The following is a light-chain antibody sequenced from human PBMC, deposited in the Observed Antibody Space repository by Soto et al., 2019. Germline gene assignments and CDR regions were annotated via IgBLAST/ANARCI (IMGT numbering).Light chain of an antibody. CDR1: SSDVGDNY. V-gene: IGLV2-8*01. J-gene: IGLJ1*01. Sequence: QSALAQPPSASGSPGQSVTISCTGTSSDVGDNYVSWYQQHLGKAPKLIIYEVTLRPSGVPDRFSGSKTGNTASLTVSGLQADDEADYYCQSYDSSLSDLYVFGTGTKLTVL. CDR3: QSYDSSLSDLYV. CDR2: EVT.